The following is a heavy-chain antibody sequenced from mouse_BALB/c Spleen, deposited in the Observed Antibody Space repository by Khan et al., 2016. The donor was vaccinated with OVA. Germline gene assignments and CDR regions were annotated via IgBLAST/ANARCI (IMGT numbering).Heavy chain of an antibody. Sequence: VQLQQSGPELVKPGASVKMSCKASGYAFTSYVMHWVKQKPGQGLEWIGYIHPYTYDDKYNEKFNGKATLTSDKSSSTAYMELSSLTAEDSAVYYCVRALYYYGSSYEGFAYWGQGTLVTVSA. J-gene: IGHJ3*01. CDR3: VRALYYYGSSYEGFAY. CDR2: IHPYTYDD. V-gene: IGHV1S136*01. CDR1: GYAFTSYV. D-gene: IGHD1-1*01.